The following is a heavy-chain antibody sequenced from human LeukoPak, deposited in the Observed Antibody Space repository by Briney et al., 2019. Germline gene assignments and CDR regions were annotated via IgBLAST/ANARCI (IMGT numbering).Heavy chain of an antibody. D-gene: IGHD3-10*01. CDR1: GGSISSSSYY. Sequence: PSETLSLTCTVSGGSISSSSYYWSWIRQPAGKGLEWIGRIYSSGSTNYNPSLKSPVTMSVDTSKNQFSLKLSSVTAADTAVYYCAFTYYYGAGSNNWFDPWGQGTLVTVSS. CDR2: IYSSGST. V-gene: IGHV4-61*02. J-gene: IGHJ5*02. CDR3: AFTYYYGAGSNNWFDP.